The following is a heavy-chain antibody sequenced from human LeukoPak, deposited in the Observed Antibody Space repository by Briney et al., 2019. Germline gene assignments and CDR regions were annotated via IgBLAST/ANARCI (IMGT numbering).Heavy chain of an antibody. Sequence: PGGSLRLSCAASGFTVSSYCMSCVRQAPGKGLEWVSIIYSGGSTHYADSVKGRFTISRDNSKNTLYLQMNSLRAEDTAVYYCARGLNTYDSSGFYFFWGQGTLVTVSS. CDR2: IYSGGST. V-gene: IGHV3-53*01. J-gene: IGHJ4*02. CDR3: ARGLNTYDSSGFYFF. D-gene: IGHD3-22*01. CDR1: GFTVSSYC.